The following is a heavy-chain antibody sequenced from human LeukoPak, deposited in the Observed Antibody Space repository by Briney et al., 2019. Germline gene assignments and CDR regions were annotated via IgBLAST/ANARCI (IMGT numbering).Heavy chain of an antibody. V-gene: IGHV4-4*02. D-gene: IGHD2-15*01. CDR1: GGSISNENW. J-gene: IGHJ3*02. CDR2: IYYSGST. Sequence: SETLSLTCAVSGGSISNENWWSWVRQPPGKGLEWIGYIYYSGSTNYNPSLKSRVTISVDTSKNQFSLKLSSVTAADTAVYYCARDSLDTCSGGSCYDIWGQGTMVTVSS. CDR3: ARDSLDTCSGGSCYDI.